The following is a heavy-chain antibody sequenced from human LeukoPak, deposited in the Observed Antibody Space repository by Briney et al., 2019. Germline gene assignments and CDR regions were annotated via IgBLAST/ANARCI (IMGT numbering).Heavy chain of an antibody. CDR3: AKLPGPAVDYWYFDL. V-gene: IGHV3-33*06. J-gene: IGHJ2*01. CDR2: IWYDGSNK. Sequence: GGSLRLSCAASGFTFSSYGMHWVRQAPGKGLEWVAVIWYDGSNKYYADSVKGRFTISRDNSKNTLYLQMDSLRAEDTALYYCAKLPGPAVDYWYFDLWGRGTLVTVSP. CDR1: GFTFSSYG. D-gene: IGHD2-2*01.